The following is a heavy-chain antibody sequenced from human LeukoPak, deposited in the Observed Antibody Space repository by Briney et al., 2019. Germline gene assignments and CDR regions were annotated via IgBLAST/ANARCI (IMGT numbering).Heavy chain of an antibody. V-gene: IGHV4-4*02. Sequence: SETLSLTCAVSGGSINSSNWWSWVRQPPGKGLEWIGEIYHSGSTNYNPSLKSRVTISVDKSKNQFSLKLSSVTAADTAVYYCARAPPRYYYDSSGYYFDYWGQGTLVTVSS. CDR2: IYHSGST. D-gene: IGHD3-22*01. CDR3: ARAPPRYYYDSSGYYFDY. J-gene: IGHJ4*02. CDR1: GGSINSSNW.